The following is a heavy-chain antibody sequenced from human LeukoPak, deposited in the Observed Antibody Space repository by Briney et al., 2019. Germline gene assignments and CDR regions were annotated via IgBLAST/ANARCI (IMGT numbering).Heavy chain of an antibody. Sequence: HPGGSLRLSCAASGFTFSSYWMHWVRQAPGKGLVWVSRINSDGSSTSYADSVKGRFTISRDNAKNTLYLQMNSLRAEDTAVYYCARPTMVPRLYYFDYWGQGTLVTVSS. V-gene: IGHV3-74*01. D-gene: IGHD3-10*01. J-gene: IGHJ4*02. CDR1: GFTFSSYW. CDR2: INSDGSST. CDR3: ARPTMVPRLYYFDY.